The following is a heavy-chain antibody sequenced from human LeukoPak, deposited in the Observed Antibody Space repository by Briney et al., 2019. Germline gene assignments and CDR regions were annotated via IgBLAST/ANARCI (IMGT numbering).Heavy chain of an antibody. D-gene: IGHD3-10*02. J-gene: IGHJ4*02. Sequence: SETLSLTCTVSGGSISSSSYYWSWIRQHPGKGLEWIGYIYYSGSTYYNPSLKSRVTISVDTSKNQFSLKLSSVTAADTAVYYCARALFGELLGWGQGTLVTVSS. CDR3: ARALFGELLG. CDR1: GGSISSSSYY. V-gene: IGHV4-31*03. CDR2: IYYSGST.